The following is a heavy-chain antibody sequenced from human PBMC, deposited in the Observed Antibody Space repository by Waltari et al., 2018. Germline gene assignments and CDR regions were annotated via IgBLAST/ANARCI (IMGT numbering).Heavy chain of an antibody. CDR3: ARAANGYDYIWGSYRFVDY. CDR1: GGSISSSSYY. J-gene: IGHJ4*02. D-gene: IGHD3-16*02. Sequence: QLQLQESGPGLVKPSETLSLTCTVSGGSISSSSYYWGWIRQPPGKGLEWIGSIYYSGSTYYSPSLKSRVTISVDTSKNQFSLKLSSVTAADTAVYYCARAANGYDYIWGSYRFVDYWGQGTLVTVSS. CDR2: IYYSGST. V-gene: IGHV4-39*07.